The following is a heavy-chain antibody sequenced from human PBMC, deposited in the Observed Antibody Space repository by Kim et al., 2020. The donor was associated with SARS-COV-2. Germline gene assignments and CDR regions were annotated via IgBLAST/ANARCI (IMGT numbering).Heavy chain of an antibody. CDR2: ISYDGNNK. CDR1: GFTLSNYG. CDR3: AKDRRTVAGKHIDY. Sequence: GGSLRLSCAASGFTLSNYGMHWVRQAPGKGLEWVALISYDGNNKYYADSVKGRFTISRDNSSNTLHLQMNSLRVEDTAVYYCAKDRRTVAGKHIDYWGQGTLVTVSS. D-gene: IGHD6-19*01. J-gene: IGHJ4*02. V-gene: IGHV3-30*18.